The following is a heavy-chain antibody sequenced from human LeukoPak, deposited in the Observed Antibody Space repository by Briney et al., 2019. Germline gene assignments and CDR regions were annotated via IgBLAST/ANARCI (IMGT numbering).Heavy chain of an antibody. CDR1: GGSISSYY. CDR3: ARDAPLVGRDWFDP. Sequence: SETLSLTCTVSGGSISSYYWSWIRQPPGKGLEWIGYIYYSGSTNYNPSLKSRVTISVDTSKNQFSLKLSSVTAADTAVYYCARDAPLVGRDWFDPWGQGTLVTVSS. V-gene: IGHV4-59*01. CDR2: IYYSGST. J-gene: IGHJ5*02. D-gene: IGHD6-13*01.